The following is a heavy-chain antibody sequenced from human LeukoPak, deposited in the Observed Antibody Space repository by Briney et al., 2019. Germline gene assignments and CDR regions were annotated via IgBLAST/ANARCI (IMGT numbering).Heavy chain of an antibody. Sequence: ASVTVSCKASEYTFTAYYIHWVRQAPGQGLEWMGWIDPNNGRTNYAQKFQGRVTMTRDTSISTAYMDLSGLTSDDTAVYYCARDRCGYALGCRGRDYWGRGTQVTVSS. CDR2: IDPNNGRT. J-gene: IGHJ4*02. D-gene: IGHD5-18*01. CDR3: ARDRCGYALGCRGRDY. V-gene: IGHV1-2*02. CDR1: EYTFTAYY.